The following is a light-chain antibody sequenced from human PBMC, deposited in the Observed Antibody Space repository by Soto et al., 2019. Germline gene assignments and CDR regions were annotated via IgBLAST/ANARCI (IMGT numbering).Light chain of an antibody. V-gene: IGKV1-39*01. CDR2: AAS. Sequence: DIQMTQSPSSLSASVGDRVTITCRASQSISSYLNWYQQKPGKAPKLLIYAASSLQSGVPSRFSGSGSGTDFTLTISNLQPEDFATYYCQQSYSTPFTFGGGTKV. J-gene: IGKJ4*01. CDR3: QQSYSTPFT. CDR1: QSISSY.